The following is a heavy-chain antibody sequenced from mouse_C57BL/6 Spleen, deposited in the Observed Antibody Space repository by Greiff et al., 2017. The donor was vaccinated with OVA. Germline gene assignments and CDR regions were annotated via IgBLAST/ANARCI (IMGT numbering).Heavy chain of an antibody. CDR2: IWTGGGT. V-gene: IGHV2-9-1*01. CDR1: GFSLTSYA. CDR3: ARKRGNYGDYAMDY. D-gene: IGHD2-1*01. J-gene: IGHJ4*01. Sequence: VQLQQSGPGLVAPSQSLSITCTVSGFSLTSYAISWVRQPPGKGLEWLGVIWTGGGTNYNSALKSRLSISKDNSKSQVFLKMNSLQTDDTARYYCARKRGNYGDYAMDYWGQGTSVTVSS.